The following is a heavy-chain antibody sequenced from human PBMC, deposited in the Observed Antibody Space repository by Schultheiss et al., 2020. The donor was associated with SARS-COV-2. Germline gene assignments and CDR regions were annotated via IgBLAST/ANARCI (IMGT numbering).Heavy chain of an antibody. Sequence: GESLKISCAASGFTFSGSAMHWVRQAPGKGLEWVSAISGSGGSTYYADSVKGRFTISRVNSKNTLYLQMNSLRAEDTAVYYCARETKFRGYSYGPGGYWGQGTLVTVSS. V-gene: IGHV3-23*01. D-gene: IGHD5-18*01. CDR3: ARETKFRGYSYGPGGY. J-gene: IGHJ4*02. CDR1: GFTFSGSA. CDR2: ISGSGGST.